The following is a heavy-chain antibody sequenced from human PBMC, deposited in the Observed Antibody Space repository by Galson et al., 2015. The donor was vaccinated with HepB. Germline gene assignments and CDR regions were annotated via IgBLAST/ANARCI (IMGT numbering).Heavy chain of an antibody. J-gene: IGHJ1*01. CDR2: ISSSGATK. CDR3: TRDAYIAAAGPPAFQH. V-gene: IGHV3-48*02. Sequence: SLRLSCAASGFTFSNYHMNWVRQAPGKGLEWVSYISSSGATKYYADSVKGRFTSSRDNAENSLYLQMNSLRDEDTAVYYCTRDAYIAAAGPPAFQHWGQGTLVTVSS. D-gene: IGHD6-13*01. CDR1: GFTFSNYH.